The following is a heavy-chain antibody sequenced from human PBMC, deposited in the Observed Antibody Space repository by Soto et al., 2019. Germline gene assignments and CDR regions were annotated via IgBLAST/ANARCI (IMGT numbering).Heavy chain of an antibody. CDR3: ARGQRFSDWFDP. CDR2: IYSSGNT. D-gene: IGHD3-3*01. J-gene: IGHJ5*02. CDR1: GGTISGYY. V-gene: IGHV4-4*07. Sequence: PSETLSLTCSVSGGTISGYYWTWIRQPAGKGLEWIGRIYSSGNTKYNPSLQSRVAMSLDTSNNQFSLRLTSVTAADTAVYYCARGQRFSDWFDPWGQGTLVTVSS.